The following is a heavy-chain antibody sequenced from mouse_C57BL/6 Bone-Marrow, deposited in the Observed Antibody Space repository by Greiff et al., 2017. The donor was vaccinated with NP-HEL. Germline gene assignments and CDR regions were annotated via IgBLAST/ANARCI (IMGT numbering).Heavy chain of an antibody. CDR2: INYDGSST. J-gene: IGHJ4*01. CDR1: GFTFSDYY. CDR3: ARDLMDY. Sequence: VQLKESEGGLVQPGSSMKLSCTASGFTFSDYYMAWVRQVPEKGLEWVANINYDGSSTYYLDSLKSRFIISRDNAKNILYLQMSSLKSEDTATYYCARDLMDYWGQGTSVTVSS. V-gene: IGHV5-16*01.